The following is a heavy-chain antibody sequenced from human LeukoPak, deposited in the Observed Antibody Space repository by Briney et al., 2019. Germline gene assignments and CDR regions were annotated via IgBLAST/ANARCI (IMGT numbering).Heavy chain of an antibody. Sequence: GASVKVSRKASGYTFTGYYMHWVRQAPGQGLEWMGWINPNSGGTNYAQKFQGRVTMTRDTSISAAYMELSRLRSDDTAVYYCARGEGSSWYLWFDPWGQGTLVTVSS. V-gene: IGHV1-2*02. CDR3: ARGEGSSWYLWFDP. CDR2: INPNSGGT. J-gene: IGHJ5*02. D-gene: IGHD6-13*01. CDR1: GYTFTGYY.